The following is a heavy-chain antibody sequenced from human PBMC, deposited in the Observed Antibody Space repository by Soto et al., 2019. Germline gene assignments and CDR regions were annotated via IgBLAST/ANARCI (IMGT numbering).Heavy chain of an antibody. J-gene: IGHJ6*03. CDR3: ARDKCFEEQLVIPCYYYYMDV. Sequence: PGGSLRLSCAASGFTFSSYGIHWVRQAPGKGLEWVAVIWYDGSNKYYADSVKGRFTISRDNSKNTLYLQMNSLRAEDTAVYYCARDKCFEEQLVIPCYYYYMDVWGKGTTVTVSS. CDR1: GFTFSSYG. CDR2: IWYDGSNK. V-gene: IGHV3-33*01. D-gene: IGHD6-13*01.